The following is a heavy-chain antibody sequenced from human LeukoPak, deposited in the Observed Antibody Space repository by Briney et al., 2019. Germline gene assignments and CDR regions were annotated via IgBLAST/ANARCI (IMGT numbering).Heavy chain of an antibody. V-gene: IGHV1-18*01. D-gene: IGHD4-11*01. CDR2: ISAYNGNT. CDR1: GGTFSSYA. CDR3: ARDSRRSPLMTTAKGAVDY. Sequence: ASVKVSCKASGGTFSSYAISWVRQAPGQGLEWMGWISAYNGNTNYAQKLQGRVTMTTDTSTSTAYMELRSLRSDDTAVYYCARDSRRSPLMTTAKGAVDYWGQGTLVTVSS. J-gene: IGHJ4*02.